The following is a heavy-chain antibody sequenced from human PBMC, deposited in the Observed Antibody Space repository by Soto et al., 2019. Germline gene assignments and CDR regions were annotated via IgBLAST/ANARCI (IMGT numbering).Heavy chain of an antibody. CDR1: GYTFTGYY. CDR3: ARGVVVVAADKYYYYYGMDV. J-gene: IGHJ6*02. CDR2: INPNSGGT. D-gene: IGHD2-15*01. Sequence: ASVKVSCKASGYTFTGYYMHWVRQAPGQGLEWMGWINPNSGGTNYAQKFQGWVTMTRDTSISTAYMELSRLRSDDTAVYYCARGVVVVAADKYYYYYGMDVWGQGTTVTVSS. V-gene: IGHV1-2*04.